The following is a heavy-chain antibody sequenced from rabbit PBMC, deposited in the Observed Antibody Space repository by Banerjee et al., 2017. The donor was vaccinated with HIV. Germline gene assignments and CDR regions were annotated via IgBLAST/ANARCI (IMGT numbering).Heavy chain of an antibody. V-gene: IGHV1S45*01. Sequence: QEQLEESGGGLVKPEGSLTLTCKASGFTLSSYWMYWVRQAPGKGLEWIGCIDTGSDNTYYASWAKGRFTITKTSSTTVDLKMTSLTAADTATYFCARADYASYGWDLWGQGTLVTVS. CDR3: ARADYASYGWDL. CDR2: IDTGSDNT. CDR1: GFTLSSYW. J-gene: IGHJ4*01. D-gene: IGHD6-1*01.